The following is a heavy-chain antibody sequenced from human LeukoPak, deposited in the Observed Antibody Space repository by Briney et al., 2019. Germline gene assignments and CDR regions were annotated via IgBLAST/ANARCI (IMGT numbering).Heavy chain of an antibody. D-gene: IGHD2-15*01. CDR1: GGTFSSYA. J-gene: IGHJ5*02. CDR2: IIPIFGTT. CDR3: ARSYCSGGSCYTGWFDP. Sequence: ASVKVSCKASGGTFSSYAIDWVRQAPGQGLEWMGGIIPIFGTTNYAQKFQGRVTITAVESMRTAYMELSSLRSEDTGVYYCARSYCSGGSCYTGWFDPWGQGTLVTVSS. V-gene: IGHV1-69*13.